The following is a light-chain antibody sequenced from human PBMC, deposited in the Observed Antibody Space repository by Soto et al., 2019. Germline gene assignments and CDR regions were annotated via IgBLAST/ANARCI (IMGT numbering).Light chain of an antibody. CDR3: QQYDILPIT. CDR2: AAS. J-gene: IGKJ5*01. V-gene: IGKV1-33*01. Sequence: IQMTQSPSTLSASVGDRVTITCRASQSISSYLNWYQQKPGKAPKLLIYAASSLQSGVPSRFSGSGSGTHFTFTISSLQTEDIGTYYCQQYDILPITFGRGTRLEIK. CDR1: QSISSY.